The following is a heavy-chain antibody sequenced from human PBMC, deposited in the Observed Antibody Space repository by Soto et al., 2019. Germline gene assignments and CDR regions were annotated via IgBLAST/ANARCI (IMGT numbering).Heavy chain of an antibody. CDR3: ARTAAAGKYYYAMDV. CDR2: IYPGDSDT. Sequence: PGESLKISCKGSGYSFTSYWIGWVRQMPGKGLEWMGIIYPGDSDTRYSPSFQGQVTISADKSISTAYLQWSSLKASDTAIYYWARTAAAGKYYYAMDVWGQGTTVTVSS. J-gene: IGHJ6*02. D-gene: IGHD6-13*01. CDR1: GYSFTSYW. V-gene: IGHV5-51*01.